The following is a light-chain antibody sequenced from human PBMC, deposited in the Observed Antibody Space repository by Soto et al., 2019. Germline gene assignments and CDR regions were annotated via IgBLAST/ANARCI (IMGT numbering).Light chain of an antibody. J-gene: IGLJ3*02. CDR1: SSDVGGYNS. Sequence: QSALTQPRSVSGSPGQSVTISCTGTSSDVGGYNSVSWYQHHPGKVPKLMIYDVTKRPSGVRDRLSGSKSGNTASLTISGLQAEDEADYYCCSYAGSYTWVFGGGTKLTVL. V-gene: IGLV2-11*01. CDR2: DVT. CDR3: CSYAGSYTWV.